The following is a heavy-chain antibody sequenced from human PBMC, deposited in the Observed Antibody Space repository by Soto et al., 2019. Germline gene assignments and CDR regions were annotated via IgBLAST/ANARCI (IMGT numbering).Heavy chain of an antibody. J-gene: IGHJ4*02. CDR3: ARESGSSGWYYFAY. CDR2: IHAGNGNT. CDR1: GYTFTTYA. V-gene: IGHV1-3*01. Sequence: ASVKVSCKASGYTFTTYAMHWVRQAPGQRPEWMGWIHAGNGNTKYSQNFQGRVTITRDTPASTGYMELSSLRSEDTAVYYCARESGSSGWYYFAYWGRGNLVTVS. D-gene: IGHD6-19*01.